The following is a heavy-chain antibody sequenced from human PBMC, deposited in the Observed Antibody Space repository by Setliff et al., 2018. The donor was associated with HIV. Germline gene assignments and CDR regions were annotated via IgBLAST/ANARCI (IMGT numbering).Heavy chain of an antibody. CDR3: ATDACTIDACYSSGGP. CDR1: GYTFIDYN. D-gene: IGHD2-15*01. CDR2: VDPEDGET. Sequence: ASVKVSCKASGYTFIDYNIHWVQQAPGKGLEWMGRVDPEDGETIYAEKFRGRVTITGDTSTDTAYLKLSSLRSEDTAVYYCATDACTIDACYSSGGPWGQGTLVTVSS. J-gene: IGHJ5*02. V-gene: IGHV1-69-2*01.